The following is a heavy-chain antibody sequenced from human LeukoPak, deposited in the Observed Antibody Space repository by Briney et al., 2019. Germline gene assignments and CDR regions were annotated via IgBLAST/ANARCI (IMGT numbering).Heavy chain of an antibody. CDR1: GFTFSSYG. D-gene: IGHD2-2*01. CDR2: ISYDGSNK. CDR3: AKAPAAIGGYYYGMDV. V-gene: IGHV3-30*18. Sequence: PGRSLRLSCAASGFTFSSYGMHWVRQAPGKGPEWVAVISYDGSNKYYADSVKGRFTISRDNSKNTLYLQMNSLRAEDTAVYYCAKAPAAIGGYYYGMDVWGQGTTVTVSS. J-gene: IGHJ6*02.